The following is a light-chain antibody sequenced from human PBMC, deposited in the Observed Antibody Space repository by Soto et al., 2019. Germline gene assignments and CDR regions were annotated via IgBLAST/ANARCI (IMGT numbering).Light chain of an antibody. CDR3: QQYENSVPLT. V-gene: IGKV3-20*01. CDR1: QSVSSSS. Sequence: EIVSTQSPGTLSLSPGERATLSCRASQSVSSSSLAWYQQRPGQAPRLLIYGTSSRATGIPDRFSGSGSGTDFTLTISRLEPEDFAVYHCQQYENSVPLTFGGGTKVDIK. CDR2: GTS. J-gene: IGKJ4*01.